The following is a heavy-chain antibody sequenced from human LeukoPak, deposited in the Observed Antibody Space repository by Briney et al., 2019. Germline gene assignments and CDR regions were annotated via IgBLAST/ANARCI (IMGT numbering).Heavy chain of an antibody. CDR2: IYYSGST. CDR3: ARSMRNYYESSGPAGRFQH. J-gene: IGHJ1*01. Sequence: SETLSLTCTVSGDSINSGDYYWSWIRQPPGKGLEWVGYIYYSGSTYYNPSLKSRVTISVDTSKNQFSLKLISVTAADTAVYYCARSMRNYYESSGPAGRFQHWGQGTLVTVSS. V-gene: IGHV4-30-4*01. D-gene: IGHD3-22*01. CDR1: GDSINSGDYY.